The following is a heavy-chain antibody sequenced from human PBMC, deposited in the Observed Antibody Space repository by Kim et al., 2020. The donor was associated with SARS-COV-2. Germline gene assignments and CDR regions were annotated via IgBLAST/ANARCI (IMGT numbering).Heavy chain of an antibody. CDR2: IWYDGSNN. J-gene: IGHJ4*02. CDR1: GFTFSSYG. D-gene: IGHD3-9*01. V-gene: IGHV3-33*01. Sequence: GGSLRLSCAASGFTFSSYGMHWVRQAPGKGLEWVAVIWYDGSNNYYADSVKGRFTISRDNSKNTLYLQMNSLRAEDTAVYYCARDVLRYFDISLGFDYWGQGTLVTVSS. CDR3: ARDVLRYFDISLGFDY.